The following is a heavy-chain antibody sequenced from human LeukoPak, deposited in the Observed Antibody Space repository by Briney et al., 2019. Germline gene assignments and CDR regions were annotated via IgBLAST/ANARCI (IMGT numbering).Heavy chain of an antibody. CDR3: ARERETPWVRSDY. CDR1: GFTFSSYS. CDR2: ISSSSSYI. V-gene: IGHV3-21*01. D-gene: IGHD3-22*01. J-gene: IGHJ4*02. Sequence: GGSLRLSCAASGFTFSSYSMNWVRQAPGKGLEWVSSISSSSSYIYYADSVKGRFTTSRDNAKNSLYLQMNSLRAEDTAVYYCARERETPWVRSDYWGQGTLVTVSS.